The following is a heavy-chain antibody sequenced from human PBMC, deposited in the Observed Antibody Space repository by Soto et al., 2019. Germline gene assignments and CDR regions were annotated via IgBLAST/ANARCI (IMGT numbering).Heavy chain of an antibody. CDR2: IYYSGST. D-gene: IGHD6-19*01. Sequence: PSETLSLTCTVSGGSISSYYWSWIRQPPGKGLEWIGYIYYSGSTNYNPSLKSRVTISVDTSKNQFSLKLSSVTAADTAVYYCARDQWLVRNNYYYYYGMDVWGQGTTVTVSS. CDR3: ARDQWLVRNNYYYYYGMDV. J-gene: IGHJ6*02. CDR1: GGSISSYY. V-gene: IGHV4-59*01.